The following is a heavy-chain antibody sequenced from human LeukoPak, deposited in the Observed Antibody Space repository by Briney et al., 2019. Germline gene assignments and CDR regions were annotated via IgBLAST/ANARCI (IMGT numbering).Heavy chain of an antibody. J-gene: IGHJ4*02. CDR2: ISYDGSNK. CDR3: ARDRREWMRGDPFDY. CDR1: GFTFSSYA. D-gene: IGHD3-3*01. Sequence: GGSLRLSCAASGFTFSSYAMHWVRQAPGKGLEWVAVISYDGSNKYYADSVKGRFTISRDNSKNTLYLQMNSLRAEDTAVYYCARDRREWMRGDPFDYWGQGTLVTVSS. V-gene: IGHV3-30-3*01.